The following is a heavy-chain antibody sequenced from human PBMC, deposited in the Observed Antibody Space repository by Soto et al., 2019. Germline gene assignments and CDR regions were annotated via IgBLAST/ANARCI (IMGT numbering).Heavy chain of an antibody. CDR3: ASSFPARPAPYYYYYYGMDV. CDR2: IIPIFGTA. J-gene: IGHJ6*02. Sequence: SVKVSCKASGGTFSSYAISWVRQAPGQGLEWMGGIIPIFGTANYAQKFQGSVTITADESTSTAYMELSSLRSEDTAVYYCASSFPARPAPYYYYYYGMDVWGQGATVTVSS. CDR1: GGTFSSYA. V-gene: IGHV1-69*13.